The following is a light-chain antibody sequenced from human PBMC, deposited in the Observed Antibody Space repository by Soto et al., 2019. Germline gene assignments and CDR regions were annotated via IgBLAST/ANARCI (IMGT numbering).Light chain of an antibody. Sequence: IVLTPSPGTLSLSPGERATLSCRASQTISANLAWYQQRPGQAPRLLIYGASTRATGIPARFSGSGSGTEFTLTISSLHSEDFAVYYCQQYNNWLLLTFGGVTMVDI. V-gene: IGKV3-15*01. J-gene: IGKJ4*01. CDR3: QQYNNWLLLT. CDR1: QTISAN. CDR2: GAS.